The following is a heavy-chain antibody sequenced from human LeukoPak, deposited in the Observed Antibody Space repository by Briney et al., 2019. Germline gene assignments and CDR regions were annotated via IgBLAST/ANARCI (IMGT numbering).Heavy chain of an antibody. CDR3: AKDRDYYGSGTGGFDY. V-gene: IGHV3-23*01. Sequence: GGSLTLSCAASGFTFSSLAMSWVSQPAGKGLEWVSAISGIGGSTYYADSVKGRFTISRDNSKNTLYLQMNSLRAEDTAVYYCAKDRDYYGSGTGGFDYWGQGTLVTVSS. CDR2: ISGIGGST. D-gene: IGHD3-10*01. CDR1: GFTFSSLA. J-gene: IGHJ4*02.